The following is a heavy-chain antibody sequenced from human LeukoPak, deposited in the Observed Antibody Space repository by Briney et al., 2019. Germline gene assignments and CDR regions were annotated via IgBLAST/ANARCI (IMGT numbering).Heavy chain of an antibody. J-gene: IGHJ4*02. V-gene: IGHV3-23*01. CDR1: GFTFSSYA. Sequence: PGGSLRLSCAASGFTFSSYAMSWVRRAPGKGLEWVSAISGSGGSTYYADSVKGRFTISRDNSKNTLYLQMNSLRAEDTAVYYCAKVPYYYGSGTDYWGQGTLVTVSS. D-gene: IGHD3-10*01. CDR3: AKVPYYYGSGTDY. CDR2: ISGSGGST.